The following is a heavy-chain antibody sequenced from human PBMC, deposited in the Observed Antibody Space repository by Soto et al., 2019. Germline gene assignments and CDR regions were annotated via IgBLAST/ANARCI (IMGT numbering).Heavy chain of an antibody. D-gene: IGHD3-10*02. J-gene: IGHJ6*02. CDR2: IYHSGST. Sequence: TSETLSLTCAVSGGSISSGGYSWSWIRQPPGKGLEWIGYIYHSGSTYYNKSLKKRITISVDKSKNQLTLKLSSVTAADTAVYYCASVRGGYYYAMDVWGQGTTVT. CDR3: ASVRGGYYYAMDV. CDR1: GGSISSGGYS. V-gene: IGHV4-30-2*01.